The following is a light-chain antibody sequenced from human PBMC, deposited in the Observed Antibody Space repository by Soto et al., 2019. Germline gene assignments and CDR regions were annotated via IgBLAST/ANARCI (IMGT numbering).Light chain of an antibody. CDR2: GAS. V-gene: IGKV3-20*01. CDR1: QSVVSSY. Sequence: EIVMTHSPASLSVSPWERATLSFRSSQSVVSSYLAWYQQKPGQVPRLLIYGASSRATGIPARFSGSGSGTDFTLTISSLEAADFAVYYCQKYGSSPINFGQGTRLEIK. J-gene: IGKJ5*01. CDR3: QKYGSSPIN.